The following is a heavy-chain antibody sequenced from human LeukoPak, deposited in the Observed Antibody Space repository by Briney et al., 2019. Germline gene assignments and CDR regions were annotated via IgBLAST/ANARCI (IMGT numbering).Heavy chain of an antibody. J-gene: IGHJ6*02. V-gene: IGHV1-58*02. CDR2: IVVGSGKT. CDR3: AADPYCSSTSCYEGFYYYYGMDV. Sequence: SVKVSCKASGFTFTSSAMQWVRQARGQRLEWIGWIVVGSGKTNYAQKFQERVTITRDMSTSTAYMELSSLRSEDTAVYYCAADPYCSSTSCYEGFYYYYGMDVWGQGTTVTVSS. D-gene: IGHD2-2*01. CDR1: GFTFTSSA.